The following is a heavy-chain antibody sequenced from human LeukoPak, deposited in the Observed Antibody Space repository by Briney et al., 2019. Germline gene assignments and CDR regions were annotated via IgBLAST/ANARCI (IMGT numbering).Heavy chain of an antibody. J-gene: IGHJ3*02. D-gene: IGHD6-19*01. CDR1: GFTFDDYA. CDR3: AKESRWNAFDI. V-gene: IGHV3-9*01. CDR2: ISWNSGSI. Sequence: GGSLRLSCAASGFTFDDYAMHWVRQAPGKGLEWVSGISWNSGSIGYADSVKGRFTISRDNAKNSLYLQMNSLRAEDTALYYCAKESRWNAFDIWGQGTMVTVSS.